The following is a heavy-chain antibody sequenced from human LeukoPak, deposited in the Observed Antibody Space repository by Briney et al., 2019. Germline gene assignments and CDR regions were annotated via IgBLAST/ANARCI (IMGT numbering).Heavy chain of an antibody. V-gene: IGHV1-69*13. CDR1: GGTFSSYA. D-gene: IGHD4-11*01. CDR2: IIPIFGTA. CDR3: ARDYHTDYSNFGWFDP. Sequence: ASVKVSCKASGGTFSSYAISWVRQAPGQGLAWMGGIIPIFGTANYAQKFQGRVTITADESTSTAYMELSSLRSEDTAVYYCARDYHTDYSNFGWFDPWGQGTLVTVSS. J-gene: IGHJ5*02.